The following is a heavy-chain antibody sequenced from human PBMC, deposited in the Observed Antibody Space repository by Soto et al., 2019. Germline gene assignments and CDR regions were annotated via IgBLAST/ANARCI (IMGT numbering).Heavy chain of an antibody. V-gene: IGHV3-30*18. D-gene: IGHD3-3*01. Sequence: GGSLRLSCAASGFTFSSYGTHWVRQAPGKGLEWVAVISYDGSNKYYADSVKGRVTISRDNSKNTLYLQMNSLRAEDTAVYYCAKDQDASKYYDFWSGFPFYWGQGTLVTVSS. J-gene: IGHJ4*02. CDR3: AKDQDASKYYDFWSGFPFY. CDR1: GFTFSSYG. CDR2: ISYDGSNK.